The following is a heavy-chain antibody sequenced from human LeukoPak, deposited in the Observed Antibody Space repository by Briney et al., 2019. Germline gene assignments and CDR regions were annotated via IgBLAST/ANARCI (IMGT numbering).Heavy chain of an antibody. CDR3: ARTIVALNYFGY. CDR1: GFTFSSYA. CDR2: ISGSGGST. D-gene: IGHD2-21*01. Sequence: GGSLRLSCAASGFTFSSYAMSWVRQAPGKGLEWVSAISGSGGSTYYADSVKGRFTISRDNSKNTLYLQMNSLRAEDTAVYYCARTIVALNYFGYWGQGTLVTVSS. J-gene: IGHJ4*02. V-gene: IGHV3-23*01.